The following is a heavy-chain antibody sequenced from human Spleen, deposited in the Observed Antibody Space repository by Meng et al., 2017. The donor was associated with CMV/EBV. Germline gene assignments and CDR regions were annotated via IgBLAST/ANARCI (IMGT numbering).Heavy chain of an antibody. Sequence: AYGFNFSSYSMNWVRQAPGKGLGWVSSISSSSSYIYYAASVKGRFTISRDNAKNSLYLQMNSPRAEDTAVYYCARAYIVVVPAALDYWGQGTLVTVSS. CDR3: ARAYIVVVPAALDY. D-gene: IGHD2-2*01. V-gene: IGHV3-21*01. J-gene: IGHJ4*02. CDR1: GFNFSSYS. CDR2: ISSSSSYI.